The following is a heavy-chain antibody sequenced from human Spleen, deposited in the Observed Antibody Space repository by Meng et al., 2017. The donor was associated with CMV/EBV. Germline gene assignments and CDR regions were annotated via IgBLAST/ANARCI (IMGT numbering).Heavy chain of an antibody. Sequence: SETLSLTCTVSGASISSNYWSWSRRPPGKGLEYIGSISYTGYIEYNPSLKSRVTMSVDTSKNQFSLKLSSVTAADTAVYYCASFGEGFQVADNDYYYAMDVWGQGTTVTVSS. CDR1: GASISSNY. CDR2: ISYTGYI. V-gene: IGHV4-59*01. J-gene: IGHJ6*02. CDR3: ASFGEGFQVADNDYYYAMDV. D-gene: IGHD3-16*01.